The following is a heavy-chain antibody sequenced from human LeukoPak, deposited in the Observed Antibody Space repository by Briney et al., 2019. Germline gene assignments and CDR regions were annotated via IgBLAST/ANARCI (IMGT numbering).Heavy chain of an antibody. J-gene: IGHJ4*02. CDR2: INPNSGGT. CDR1: GYTFTGYY. D-gene: IGHD6-19*01. CDR3: ARRSAYSSGRTDY. V-gene: IGHV1-2*02. Sequence: ASVKVSRKASGYTFTGYYMHWVRQAPGQGLEWMGWINPNSGGTNYAQKFQGRVTMTRDTSISTAYMELSRLRSDDTAVYYCARRSAYSSGRTDYWGQGTLVTVSS.